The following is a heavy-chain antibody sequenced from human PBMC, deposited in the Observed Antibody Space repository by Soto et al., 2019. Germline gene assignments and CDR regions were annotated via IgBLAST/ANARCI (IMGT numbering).Heavy chain of an antibody. D-gene: IGHD3-16*01. CDR2: IDPRGDYI. V-gene: IGHV5-10-1*01. Sequence: GESLKISCKSSGYSFTNYWITWVRQVPGKALEWMGRIDPRGDYIDYSPSFQGRVIMSTDNYISTAYLQWTSLKASDTALYYCARHRGGTLALSVQGWFDPWGQGTLVTVSS. CDR1: GYSFTNYW. J-gene: IGHJ5*02. CDR3: ARHRGGTLALSVQGWFDP.